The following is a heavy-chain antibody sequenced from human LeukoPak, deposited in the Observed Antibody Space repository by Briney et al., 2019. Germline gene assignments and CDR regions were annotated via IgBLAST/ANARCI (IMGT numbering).Heavy chain of an antibody. V-gene: IGHV3-53*01. D-gene: IGHD1-14*01. J-gene: IGHJ4*02. Sequence: GGSLRLSCAASGFTVITNDMTWVRQAPGKGLEWVSVLYSGGNTKYADSVQGRFTISRDKSKNTLYLEMNSLSPDDTAVYYCARGVEPLAANTLAYWGQGTLVTVSS. CDR1: GFTVITND. CDR3: ARGVEPLAANTLAY. CDR2: LYSGGNT.